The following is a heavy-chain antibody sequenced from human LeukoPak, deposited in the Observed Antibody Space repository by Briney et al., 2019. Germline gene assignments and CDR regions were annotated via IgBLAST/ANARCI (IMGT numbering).Heavy chain of an antibody. J-gene: IGHJ6*02. D-gene: IGHD2/OR15-2a*01. CDR2: LSYDGSNQ. CDR1: AFTFSDYG. CDR3: AKVGVEIVDYYYYGMDV. V-gene: IGHV3-30*18. Sequence: GGSLRLSCAASAFTFSDYGMHWVRQAPGKGLEWVAFLSYDGSNQYYADSVKGRFTISRDNAKNTLYLQMSSLRAEDTAVYYCAKVGVEIVDYYYYGMDVWGQGTTVTVSS.